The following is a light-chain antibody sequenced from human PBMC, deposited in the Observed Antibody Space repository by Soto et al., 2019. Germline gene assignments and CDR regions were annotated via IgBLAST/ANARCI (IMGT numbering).Light chain of an antibody. Sequence: QLVLTQSPSASASLGASVKLTCTLSSGHNSYAIAWHQQQPEKGPRYLMKLNSDGSHSKGDGIPDRFSGSSSGAERYLTISSLQSEDEADYYCQTWGTGGVFGGGTKLTVL. J-gene: IGLJ3*02. CDR1: SGHNSYA. CDR3: QTWGTGGV. CDR2: LNSDGSH. V-gene: IGLV4-69*01.